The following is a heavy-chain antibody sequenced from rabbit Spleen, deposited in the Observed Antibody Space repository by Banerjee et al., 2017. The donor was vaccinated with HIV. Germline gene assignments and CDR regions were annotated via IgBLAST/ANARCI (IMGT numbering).Heavy chain of an antibody. CDR3: ARDTGTSFSTYGMDL. V-gene: IGHV1S40*01. J-gene: IGHJ6*01. CDR2: IGAGSSGST. D-gene: IGHD8-1*01. Sequence: QSLEESGGGLVKPGASLTLTCTASGVSFSGSSYMCWVRQAPGKGLEWIACIGAGSSGSTYYASWAKGRFTISKTSSTTVTLQMTSLTAADTATYFCARDTGTSFSTYGMDLWGPGTLVTVS. CDR1: GVSFSGSSY.